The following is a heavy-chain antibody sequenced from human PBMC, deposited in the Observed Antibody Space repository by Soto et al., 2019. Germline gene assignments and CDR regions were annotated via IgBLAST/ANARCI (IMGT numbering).Heavy chain of an antibody. CDR2: ISYSGTA. V-gene: IGHV4-39*01. CDR3: ASHAGCTAGAQGHFDY. Sequence: QLQLRESGPGLVKPSETLSLTCSVSGGSSSRSPYSWGWIRQPPGKGLEWVGSISYSGTAYYTPSLKSRLTLSVAVSKNPHPLSLTSVTAADTTVYHCASHAGCTAGAQGHFDYWGRGTLVTASS. J-gene: IGHJ4*02. CDR1: GGSSSRSPYS.